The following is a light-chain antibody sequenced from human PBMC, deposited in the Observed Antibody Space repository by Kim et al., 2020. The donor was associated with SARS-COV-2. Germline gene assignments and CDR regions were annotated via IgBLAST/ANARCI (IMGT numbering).Light chain of an antibody. CDR3: QQYGSSPLT. J-gene: IGKJ4*01. CDR1: QSVSTSY. Sequence: PGERATRTCRASQSVSTSYLAWYQQKHGQAPRFLIYGASSSATGIQDRLSGSVSGTDFTLTSSRLEPEDFAVYYCQQYGSSPLTFAGGTKVDIK. CDR2: GAS. V-gene: IGKV3-20*01.